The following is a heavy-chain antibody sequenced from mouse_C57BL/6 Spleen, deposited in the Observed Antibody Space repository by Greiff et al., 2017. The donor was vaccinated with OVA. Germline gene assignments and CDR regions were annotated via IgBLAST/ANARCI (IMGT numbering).Heavy chain of an antibody. CDR2: INPNNGGT. J-gene: IGHJ4*01. V-gene: IGHV1-26*01. Sequence: EVQLQQSGPELVKPGASVKISCKASGYTFTDYYMNWVKQSHGKSLEWIGDINPNNGGTSYNQKFKGKATLTVDKSSSTAYMELRSLTSEDSAVYYCARFGNDGYSDAMDYWGQGTSVTVSS. CDR3: ARFGNDGYSDAMDY. CDR1: GYTFTDYY. D-gene: IGHD2-3*01.